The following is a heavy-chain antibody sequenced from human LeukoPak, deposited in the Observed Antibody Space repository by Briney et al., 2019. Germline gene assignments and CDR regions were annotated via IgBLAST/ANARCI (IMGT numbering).Heavy chain of an antibody. D-gene: IGHD3-10*01. J-gene: IGHJ4*02. CDR1: GGSVSSGSYY. CDR3: ARVKRGDLDY. CDR2: IYYSGST. Sequence: NPSETLSLTCTVSGGSVSSGSYYWSWIRQPPGKGLEWIGYIYYSGSTNYNPSLKSRVTISVDTSKNQFSLKLSSVTAADTAVYYCARVKRGDLDYWGQGTLVTVSS. V-gene: IGHV4-61*01.